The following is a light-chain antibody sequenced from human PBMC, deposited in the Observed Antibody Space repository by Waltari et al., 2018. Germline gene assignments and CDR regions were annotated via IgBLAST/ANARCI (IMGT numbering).Light chain of an antibody. CDR1: QSVSSY. Sequence: EIVLTQSPATLSLSPGERATLSCRASQSVSSYLAWYQQKLGQAPRLHIYDASNRATGIPARVSGSGSGTDFTRTISSLEPEDFAVYYCQQRSNWPPALTFGGGTKVEIK. J-gene: IGKJ4*01. CDR2: DAS. V-gene: IGKV3-11*01. CDR3: QQRSNWPPALT.